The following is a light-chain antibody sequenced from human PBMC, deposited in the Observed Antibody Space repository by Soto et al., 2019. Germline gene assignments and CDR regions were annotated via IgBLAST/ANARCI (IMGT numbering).Light chain of an antibody. J-gene: IGLJ1*01. CDR2: EVV. V-gene: IGLV2-8*01. Sequence: QSVLAQPPSASGSPGQSVTISCTGTKNDIGVYDFVSWYQHHPGKAPRLIIYEVVQRPSGVPDRFSGSKSGNTASLTVSGLQAADEADYYCAAWDDSLNGFYVFGTGTKVTVL. CDR1: KNDIGVYDF. CDR3: AAWDDSLNGFYV.